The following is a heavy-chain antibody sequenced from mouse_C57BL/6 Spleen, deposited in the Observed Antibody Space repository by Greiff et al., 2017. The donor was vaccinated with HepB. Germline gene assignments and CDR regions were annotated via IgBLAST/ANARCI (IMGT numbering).Heavy chain of an antibody. CDR3: ARYDYASAWFAY. J-gene: IGHJ3*01. CDR2: IYPGSGST. CDR1: GYTFTSYW. Sequence: QVQLQQPGAELVKPGASVKMSCKASGYTFTSYWITWVKQRPGQGLEWIGDIYPGSGSTNYNEKFKSKATLTVDTSSSTAYMQLSSLTSEDSAVYYCARYDYASAWFAYWGQGTLVTVSA. V-gene: IGHV1-55*01. D-gene: IGHD2-4*01.